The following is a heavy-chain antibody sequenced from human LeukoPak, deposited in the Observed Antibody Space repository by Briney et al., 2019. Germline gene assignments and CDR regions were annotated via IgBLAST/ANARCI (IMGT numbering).Heavy chain of an antibody. J-gene: IGHJ4*01. V-gene: IGHV3-23*01. CDR3: ARGRAGNYYNHNDY. D-gene: IGHD3-10*01. Sequence: GGSLRLSCAASGFTFSNFAMSWVRQAPGKGLEWVSVISGSGTTTYYADSVKGRFTISRDNSKNTLYLQMNSLRAEDTAVYYCARGRAGNYYNHNDYWGQGTLVTVSS. CDR1: GFTFSNFA. CDR2: ISGSGTTT.